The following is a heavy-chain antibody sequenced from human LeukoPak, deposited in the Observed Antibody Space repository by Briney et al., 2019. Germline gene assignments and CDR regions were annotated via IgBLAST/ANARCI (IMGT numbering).Heavy chain of an antibody. V-gene: IGHV1-24*01. Sequence: ASVKVSCKVSGYTLTELSMHWVRQAPGKGLEWMGGFDPEDGETIYAQKFQGRVTITRDTSASTAYMELSSLRSEDTAVYYCARDKGGYGDSYDAFDIWGQGTMVTVSS. D-gene: IGHD4-17*01. CDR3: ARDKGGYGDSYDAFDI. J-gene: IGHJ3*02. CDR1: GYTLTELS. CDR2: FDPEDGET.